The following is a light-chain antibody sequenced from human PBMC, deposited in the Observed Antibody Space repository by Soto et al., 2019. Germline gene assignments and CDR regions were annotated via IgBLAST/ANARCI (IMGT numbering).Light chain of an antibody. CDR2: DVS. J-gene: IGLJ1*01. Sequence: QSALTQPASVSGSPGQSITISCTGTSSDVGGYNYVSWYQQHPGKAPKLMIYDVSNRPSGVSNRFSGSKSGNTASLTISGLQADDEADYYCSSYSSSCTYVFGTVTEVTVL. V-gene: IGLV2-14*01. CDR3: SSYSSSCTYV. CDR1: SSDVGGYNY.